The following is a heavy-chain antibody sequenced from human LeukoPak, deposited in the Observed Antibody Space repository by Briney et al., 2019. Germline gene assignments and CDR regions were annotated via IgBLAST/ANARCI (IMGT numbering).Heavy chain of an antibody. D-gene: IGHD2-2*01. Sequence: PSETLSLTCTVSGGSISSYYWSWIRQPPGKGLEWIGYIYYSGSTNYNPSLKSRVTISVDTSKNQFSLKLSSVTAADTAVYYCARGVVPAALDAFDIWGQGTMVTVSS. J-gene: IGHJ3*02. V-gene: IGHV4-59*01. CDR3: ARGVVPAALDAFDI. CDR2: IYYSGST. CDR1: GGSISSYY.